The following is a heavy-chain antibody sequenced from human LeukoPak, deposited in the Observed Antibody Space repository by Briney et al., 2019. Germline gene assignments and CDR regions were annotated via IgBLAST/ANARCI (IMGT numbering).Heavy chain of an antibody. CDR2: IYPGDSDT. Sequence: GESLQISCLASGFTFTSYWIGWVRQLPGKGLEWMGIIYPGDSDTRYSPSFQGQVTISADKSISTAYLQWSSLKASDTDMYYCARLLGGYCSSTSCYVFWGQGTLVTVSS. CDR1: GFTFTSYW. CDR3: ARLLGGYCSSTSCYVF. D-gene: IGHD2-2*01. J-gene: IGHJ4*02. V-gene: IGHV5-51*01.